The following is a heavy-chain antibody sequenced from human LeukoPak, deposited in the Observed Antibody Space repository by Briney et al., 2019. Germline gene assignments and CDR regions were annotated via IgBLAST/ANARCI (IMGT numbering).Heavy chain of an antibody. V-gene: IGHV3-23*01. CDR1: GFTFSSYS. CDR3: AKDLNAFDI. CDR2: ISGSGGST. Sequence: GGSLRLSCAASGFTFSSYSMNWVRQAPGKGLEWVSAISGSGGSTYYADSVKGRSTISRDNSKNTLYLQMNSLRAEDTAVYYCAKDLNAFDIWGQGTMVTVSS. J-gene: IGHJ3*02.